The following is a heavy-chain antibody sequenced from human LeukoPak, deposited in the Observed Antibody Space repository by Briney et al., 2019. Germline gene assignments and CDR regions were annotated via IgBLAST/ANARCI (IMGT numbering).Heavy chain of an antibody. V-gene: IGHV3-66*02. CDR1: GFTVSSNY. CDR2: IYSGGST. CDR3: ARGDDIVVVPAAHADY. Sequence: PGGSLRLSCAASGFTVSSNYMSWVRQAPGKGLEWVSVIYSGGSTYYADSVKGRFTISRDNSKNTLYLQMNSLRAEDTAVYYCARGDDIVVVPAAHADYWGQGTLVTVSS. J-gene: IGHJ4*02. D-gene: IGHD2-2*01.